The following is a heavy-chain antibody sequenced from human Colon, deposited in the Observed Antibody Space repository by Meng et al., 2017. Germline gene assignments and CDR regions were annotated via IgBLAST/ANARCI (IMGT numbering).Heavy chain of an antibody. V-gene: IGHV6-1*01. D-gene: IGHD3-10*02. CDR3: ARDWGDVRGGFDF. CDR1: GDSVSSNSAA. Sequence: QVQLHQSCPGMEKPSQTLSLTCALSGDSVSSNSAAWNWIRQSPSRGLEWLGRTYYRSKYYNDNALSVKSRITINPDTSKNQFSLQLNSVTPEDTAIYYCARDWGDVRGGFDFWGQGTLVTVSS. J-gene: IGHJ4*02. CDR2: TYYRSKYYN.